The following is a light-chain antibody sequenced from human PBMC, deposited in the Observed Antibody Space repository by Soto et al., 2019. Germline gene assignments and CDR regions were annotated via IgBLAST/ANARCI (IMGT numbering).Light chain of an antibody. Sequence: DIQMTQSPPSLSVSVGDRVTITCQASQDISNYLHWFQQKPGKAPQLLIFDVSNLQTGVPSRFSGGGFGTDFTLTISSLQPEDFATYYCLQDHNYPWTFGQGTKVA. CDR2: DVS. CDR3: LQDHNYPWT. CDR1: QDISNY. J-gene: IGKJ1*01. V-gene: IGKV1-33*01.